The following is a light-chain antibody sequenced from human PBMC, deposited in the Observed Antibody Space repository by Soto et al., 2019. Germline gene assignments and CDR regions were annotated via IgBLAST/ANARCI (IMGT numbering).Light chain of an antibody. CDR3: QQYGRSPPIT. Sequence: EIVLTQAPGTLSLSPGERATLSCRASQSVSSSYLAWYQQKPGQAPRLLIYDASSRATGTPDRFSGSGSGTDFTLTISTLDPEDFAGYYCQQYGRSPPITFGGGTKVEIK. CDR1: QSVSSSY. J-gene: IGKJ4*01. V-gene: IGKV3-20*01. CDR2: DAS.